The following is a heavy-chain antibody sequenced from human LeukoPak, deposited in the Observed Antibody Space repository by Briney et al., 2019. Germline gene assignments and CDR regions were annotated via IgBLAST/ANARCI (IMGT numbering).Heavy chain of an antibody. Sequence: SETLSLTCTVSGGSISSSSYYWGWIRQPPGKGLEWIGYIYYSGSTNYNPSLKSRVTISVDTSKNQFSLKLSSVTAADTAVYYCARDRGVTTMYDYWGQGTLVTVSS. V-gene: IGHV4-61*01. J-gene: IGHJ4*02. D-gene: IGHD4-17*01. CDR1: GGSISSSSYY. CDR2: IYYSGST. CDR3: ARDRGVTTMYDY.